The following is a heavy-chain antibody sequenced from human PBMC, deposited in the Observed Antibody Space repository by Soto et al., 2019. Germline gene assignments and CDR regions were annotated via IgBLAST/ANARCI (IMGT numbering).Heavy chain of an antibody. CDR1: GGTFSSYT. V-gene: IGHV1-69*02. D-gene: IGHD2-15*01. Sequence: VQLVQSGAEVKKPASSVKVSCKASGGTFSSYTISWVRQAPGQGLEWMGRIIPFLDVANYAQKFQGRVTISPNTSPSPAYMELRSLTSEDTAMYYCARNSALHGRPFAYWGQGTLVTVSS. J-gene: IGHJ4*02. CDR3: ARNSALHGRPFAY. CDR2: IIPFLDVA.